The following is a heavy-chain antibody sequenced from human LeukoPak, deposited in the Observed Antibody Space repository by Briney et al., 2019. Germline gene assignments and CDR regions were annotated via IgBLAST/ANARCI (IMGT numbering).Heavy chain of an antibody. D-gene: IGHD6-6*01. Sequence: ASVKVSCKASGYTFTSYNINWVRQATGQGLEWMGWMNPHSGNTGYAQKFQGRITMTRNTSISTAYMELSSLRSEDTAVYFCALLLTTRPWWGQGTLVTVSS. V-gene: IGHV1-8*01. CDR2: MNPHSGNT. CDR1: GYTFTSYN. J-gene: IGHJ4*02. CDR3: ALLLTTRPW.